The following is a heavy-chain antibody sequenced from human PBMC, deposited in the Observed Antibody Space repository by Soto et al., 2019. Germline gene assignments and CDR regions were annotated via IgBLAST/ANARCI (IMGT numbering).Heavy chain of an antibody. CDR2: TSGSSSTT. CDR3: GKVSDGNYFDY. Sequence: WGYLLIACAASEFTSSSCAMSWVRQAPGKGPECVSSTSGSSSTTDYADSVKGRFTISLVNSENTLYLQMNSLRAEDTPVYYCGKVSDGNYFDYWGRGTLVTVSS. D-gene: IGHD1-26*01. CDR1: EFTSSSCA. V-gene: IGHV3-23*01. J-gene: IGHJ4*02.